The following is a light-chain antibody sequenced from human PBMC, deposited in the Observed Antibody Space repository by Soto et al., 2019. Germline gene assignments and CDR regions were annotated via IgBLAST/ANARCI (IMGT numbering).Light chain of an antibody. V-gene: IGKV3-20*01. CDR3: QQYGSSPPYT. Sequence: PGERATLSCRASQSVSSSYLAWYQQKPGQAPRLLIYGASSRATGIPDRFSGSGSGTEFTLTISRLEPEDFAVYYCQQYGSSPPYTFGQGTKLEIK. J-gene: IGKJ2*01. CDR2: GAS. CDR1: QSVSSSY.